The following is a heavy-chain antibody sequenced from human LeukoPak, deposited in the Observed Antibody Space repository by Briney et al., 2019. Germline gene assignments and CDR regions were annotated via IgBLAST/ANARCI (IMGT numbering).Heavy chain of an antibody. CDR1: GFPFSNNP. CDR2: ISTAITTT. D-gene: IGHD2-2*01. V-gene: IGHV3-48*01. Sequence: GGSLRLCCVVSGFPFSNNPMNWVRQAPGKGLEWVSYISTAITTTYYAESVKGRFTISRDNAKNSLYLQMNSLRVEDTAVYYCARDGGKGYEIDYWGQGTLVTVSS. J-gene: IGHJ4*02. CDR3: ARDGGKGYEIDY.